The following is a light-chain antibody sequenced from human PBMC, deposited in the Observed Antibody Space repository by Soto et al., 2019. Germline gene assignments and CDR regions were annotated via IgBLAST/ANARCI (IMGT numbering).Light chain of an antibody. J-gene: IGKJ1*01. Sequence: EIVLTQSPGTLSLSPGERATLSCRASQSVNTKYLAWYQQKPGQAPRLLISGVSSRATGIPDRFSGSGSGTDFTLTISRLEPEDLAVYFCQHYGRSLWTFGQGTKVDIK. CDR3: QHYGRSLWT. V-gene: IGKV3-20*01. CDR1: QSVNTKY. CDR2: GVS.